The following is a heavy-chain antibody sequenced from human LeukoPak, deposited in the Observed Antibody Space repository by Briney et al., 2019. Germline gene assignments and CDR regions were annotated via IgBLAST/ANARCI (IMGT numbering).Heavy chain of an antibody. CDR1: GFTFSKYA. J-gene: IGHJ4*02. V-gene: IGHV3-23*01. CDR2: ISVSGGST. Sequence: PGGSLRLSCAASGFTFSKYAMTWVRQALGKGLEWVSGISVSGGSTNYADSVKGRFTISRDNSKNTLYLQMNSLRAEDTAVYYCAKSNYFDSGGYYFFDYWGQGTLVTVSS. CDR3: AKSNYFDSGGYYFFDY. D-gene: IGHD3-22*01.